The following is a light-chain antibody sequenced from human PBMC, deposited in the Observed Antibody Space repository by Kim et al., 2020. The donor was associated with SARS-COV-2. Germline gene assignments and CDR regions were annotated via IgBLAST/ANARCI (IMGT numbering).Light chain of an antibody. V-gene: IGKV1-5*01. Sequence: GDRVTITCRASQRVSISLAWCQQKPGKAPNLLIYDASTLESGVPPRFSGSGSGTEFTLTISSLQPDDFATYYCHQYNSYPLGFGGGTKVDIK. J-gene: IGKJ4*01. CDR2: DAS. CDR3: HQYNSYPLG. CDR1: QRVSIS.